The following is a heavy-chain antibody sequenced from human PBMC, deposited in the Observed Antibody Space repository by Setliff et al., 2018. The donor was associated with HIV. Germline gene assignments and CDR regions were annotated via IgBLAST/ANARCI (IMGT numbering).Heavy chain of an antibody. J-gene: IGHJ4*02. V-gene: IGHV3-33*08. CDR3: AGGTGWLIDH. CDR2: VSPDGYEK. D-gene: IGHD5-12*01. Sequence: PGGSLRLSCAAFGSGYSTFDMDWVRQTPTKGLEWVADVSPDGYEKRYADFVKGRFTVARYNSKNILFLQMDSLGVEDTGIYYCAGGTGWLIDHWGQGTLVTVSS. CDR1: GSGYSTFD.